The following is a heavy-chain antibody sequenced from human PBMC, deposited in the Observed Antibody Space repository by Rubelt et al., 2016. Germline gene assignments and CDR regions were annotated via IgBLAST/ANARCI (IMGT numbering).Heavy chain of an antibody. CDR2: IWYDGSNK. CDR3: TTDRGDWGGGRDLDY. CDR1: GFTVSSKY. J-gene: IGHJ4*02. Sequence: VQLVESGGGVVQPGRSLRLSCAASGFTVSSKYMSWVRQAPGKGLEWVAVIWYDGSNKYYADSVKGRFTISRENSKNTLYLQMNSLKTEDTAVYYCTTDRGDWGGGRDLDYWGQGTLVTVSS. V-gene: IGHV3-33*08. D-gene: IGHD2-15*01.